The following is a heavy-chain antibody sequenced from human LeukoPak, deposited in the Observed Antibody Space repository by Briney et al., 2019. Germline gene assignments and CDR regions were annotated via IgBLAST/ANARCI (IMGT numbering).Heavy chain of an antibody. CDR2: INWNGGTT. CDR1: GFSFDDYG. J-gene: IGHJ4*02. CDR3: ARAADLFTAYFAFDY. Sequence: RPGGSLRLSCEASGFSFDDYGMSWVRQAPGEGLEWVSGINWNGGTTGYADSVKGRFTISRDNAKNSVYLQMNSLRAEDTALYYCARAADLFTAYFAFDYWGQGALVTVSS. D-gene: IGHD3-9*01. V-gene: IGHV3-20*04.